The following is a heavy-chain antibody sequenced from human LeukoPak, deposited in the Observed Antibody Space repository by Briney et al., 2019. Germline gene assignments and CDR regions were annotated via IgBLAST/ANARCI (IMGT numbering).Heavy chain of an antibody. V-gene: IGHV3-15*01. CDR3: IAHFPYFYGFDV. Sequence: GVSLRLSCVSSGFTIGTAWMSWVRQAPGKGLEWLGHIKSEGEGATTDYAAPAKGRFAISRDDSKNMIYLQMSSLKIDDTAIYYCIAHFPYFYGFDVWGKGTTVTVSS. CDR1: GFTIGTAW. J-gene: IGHJ6*04. CDR2: IKSEGEGATT. D-gene: IGHD3-3*02.